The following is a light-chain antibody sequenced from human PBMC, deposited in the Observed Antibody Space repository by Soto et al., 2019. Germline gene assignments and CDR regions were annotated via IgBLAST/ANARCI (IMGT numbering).Light chain of an antibody. J-gene: IGKJ5*01. V-gene: IGKV3D-15*01. CDR1: QSVSRN. CDR3: QQYNNWPIT. Sequence: EILMTQSPATLSVSPGERATLSCRASQSVSRNLAWYQQKPGQAPRLLIYDASTRATGTPARFSGSGSGTKLTLSISSLQSEDFAVYYCQQYNNWPITFGQGTRLEIK. CDR2: DAS.